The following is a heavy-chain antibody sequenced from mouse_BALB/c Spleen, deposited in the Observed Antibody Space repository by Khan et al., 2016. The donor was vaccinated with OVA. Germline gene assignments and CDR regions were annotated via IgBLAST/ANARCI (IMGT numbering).Heavy chain of an antibody. CDR3: ARGASNGYFSFPY. J-gene: IGHJ3*01. Sequence: IQLVQSGPELVEPGASVKMSCKASGYTFTNYVMNWVKQTPGQGLEWIGYINPCDAGTRYNEKFKGKATLTADISSTTAYMVLSSLTSEVSAVFYCARGASNGYFSFPYWGQGTLVTGSA. V-gene: IGHV1S136*01. CDR1: GYTFTNYV. D-gene: IGHD2-14*01. CDR2: INPCDAGT.